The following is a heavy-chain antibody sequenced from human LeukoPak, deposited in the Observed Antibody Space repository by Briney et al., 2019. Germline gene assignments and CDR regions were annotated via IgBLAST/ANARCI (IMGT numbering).Heavy chain of an antibody. V-gene: IGHV3-21*01. CDR3: AREMRRGLSFDY. Sequence: GGSLRLSCAASGFTFSSYSMSWVRQAPGKGLEWVSSISSSSSYIYYADSVKGRFTISRDNAKNSLYLQMNSLRAEDMAVYYCAREMRRGLSFDYWGQGTLVTVSS. CDR1: GFTFSSYS. CDR2: ISSSSSYI. J-gene: IGHJ4*02. D-gene: IGHD3-16*01.